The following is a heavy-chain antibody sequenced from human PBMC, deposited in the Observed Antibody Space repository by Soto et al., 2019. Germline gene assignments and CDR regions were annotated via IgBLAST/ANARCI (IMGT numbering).Heavy chain of an antibody. CDR2: IWYDGSNK. CDR1: GFTFSSYA. CDR3: ATGTYYYNSGYYYRVANFDY. Sequence: GGSLRLSCAASGFTFSSYAMHWVRQAPGKGLEWVAVIWYDGSNKYYADSVKGRFTISRDNSKNMLYLQMNSLRAEDTAVFYCATGTYYYNSGYYYRVANFDYWGQGTLVTVSS. V-gene: IGHV3-33*01. D-gene: IGHD3-10*01. J-gene: IGHJ4*02.